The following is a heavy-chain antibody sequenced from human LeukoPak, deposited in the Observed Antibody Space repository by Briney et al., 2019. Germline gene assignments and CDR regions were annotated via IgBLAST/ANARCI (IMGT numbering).Heavy chain of an antibody. CDR3: ARMRLGYCSSTSCSKVGNWFDP. J-gene: IGHJ5*02. CDR2: IYHSRST. V-gene: IGHV4-30-2*01. D-gene: IGHD2-2*01. CDR1: GGSISSGGYA. Sequence: SETLSLTCAVSGGSISSGGYAWSCLRQPPGKGLEWIGYIYHSRSTYYNPSLKSRVTISVDRSKNQFSLKLSSVTAADTAVYYCARMRLGYCSSTSCSKVGNWFDPWGQGPLVTVSS.